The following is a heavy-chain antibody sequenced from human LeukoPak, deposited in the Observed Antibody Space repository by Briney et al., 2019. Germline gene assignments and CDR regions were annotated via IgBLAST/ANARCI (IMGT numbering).Heavy chain of an antibody. V-gene: IGHV1-18*01. CDR3: ARDIDRDKQGDHYYYGMDV. Sequence: ASVKVSCKASGYTFTSYGISWVRQAPGQGLEWMGWISAYNGNTNYAQKLQGRVTMTTDTSTSTAYMELRSLRSDDTAVYYCARDIDRDKQGDHYYYGMDVWGQGTTVTVSS. CDR2: ISAYNGNT. D-gene: IGHD3-22*01. J-gene: IGHJ6*02. CDR1: GYTFTSYG.